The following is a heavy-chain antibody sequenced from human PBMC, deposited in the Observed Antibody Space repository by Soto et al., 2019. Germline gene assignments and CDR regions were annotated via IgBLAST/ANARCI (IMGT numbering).Heavy chain of an antibody. D-gene: IGHD6-13*01. J-gene: IGHJ5*02. CDR1: GGTFSSYA. CDR3: ARFRSYSSTWHNLNCFDP. V-gene: IGHV1-69*01. Sequence: QVQLVQSGAEVKKPGSSVKVSCKASGGTFSSYAVSWVRQAPGQGLEWMGGIIPFFGPANYAHKFQGRVTITADESTSTAYMELSSLRSEDTAVYFCARFRSYSSTWHNLNCFDPWGQGTLVTVSS. CDR2: IIPFFGPA.